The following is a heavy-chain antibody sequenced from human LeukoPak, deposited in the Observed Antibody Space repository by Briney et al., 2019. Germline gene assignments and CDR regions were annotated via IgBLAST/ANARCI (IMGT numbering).Heavy chain of an antibody. CDR2: IIPIFGTA. Sequence: ASVKVSCKASRGTFSSYAISWVRQTPGQGVEWMGGIIPIFGTANYAQKFQGRVTITADKSTSTAYMELSSLRSEDTAVYYCARGDDWFDPWGQGTLVTVSS. CDR3: ARGDDWFDP. V-gene: IGHV1-69*06. CDR1: RGTFSSYA. J-gene: IGHJ5*02.